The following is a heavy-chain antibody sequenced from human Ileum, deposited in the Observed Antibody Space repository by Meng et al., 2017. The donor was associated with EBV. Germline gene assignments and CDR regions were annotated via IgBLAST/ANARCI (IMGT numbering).Heavy chain of an antibody. V-gene: IGHV3-74*03. Sequence: ELMVVECGGGLFPPGWSLGLSWVGARFIFSSYWMHWVRQVPGKGLVWVSRIDSDGSSTTYADFVKGRFTISRDNDKNTLYLQMNSLRVDDTAVYFCAREGSGYDYLGYWGQGTLVTVSS. CDR1: RFIFSSYW. CDR3: AREGSGYDYLGY. J-gene: IGHJ4*02. D-gene: IGHD5-12*01. CDR2: IDSDGSST.